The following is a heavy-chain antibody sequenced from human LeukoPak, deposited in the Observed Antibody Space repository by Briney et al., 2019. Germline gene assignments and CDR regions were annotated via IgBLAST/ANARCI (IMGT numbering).Heavy chain of an antibody. J-gene: IGHJ4*02. CDR3: ARLPTTIFFDQ. CDR1: GYTFTDYY. Sequence: ASVKVSCKASGYTFTDYYMHWVRQAPGQRLEWMGWINPNSGGTNYAQKFEGRVTMTRDTSISTAYTELRRVRSDDTAVYYCARLPTTIFFDQWRKGTLVPVSS. D-gene: IGHD1-26*01. CDR2: INPNSGGT. V-gene: IGHV1-2*02.